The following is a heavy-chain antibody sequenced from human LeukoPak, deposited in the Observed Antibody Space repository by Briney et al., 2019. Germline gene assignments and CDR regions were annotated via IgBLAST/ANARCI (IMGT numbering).Heavy chain of an antibody. J-gene: IGHJ4*02. CDR1: GITFSSYA. V-gene: IGHV3-23*01. CDR3: ARLGSGYCSGGSCYGGLDYFDY. Sequence: GGSLRLSCAASGITFSSYAMSWVRQAPGKGLEWVSAISGSGGSTYYADSVKGRFTISRDNSKNTLYLQMNSLRAEDTAVYYCARLGSGYCSGGSCYGGLDYFDYWGQGTLVTVSS. CDR2: ISGSGGST. D-gene: IGHD2-15*01.